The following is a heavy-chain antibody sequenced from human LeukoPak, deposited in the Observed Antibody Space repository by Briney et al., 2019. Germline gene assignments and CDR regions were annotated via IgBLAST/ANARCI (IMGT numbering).Heavy chain of an antibody. CDR2: IYDSNS. J-gene: IGHJ4*02. V-gene: IGHV4-4*02. D-gene: IGHD3-10*01. CDR1: GASIDGSHW. Sequence: SGTLSLTCGVSGASIDGSHWWSWVRPSPGKGLEWIGEIYDSNSVYHPSLKSRVTISVDKSRNHLSLNLSSVTAADTAVYYCAGTENYGSGPDFWGRGTLVTVSS. CDR3: AGTENYGSGPDF.